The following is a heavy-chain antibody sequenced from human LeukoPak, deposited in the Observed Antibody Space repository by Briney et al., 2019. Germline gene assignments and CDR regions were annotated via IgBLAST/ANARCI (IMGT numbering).Heavy chain of an antibody. V-gene: IGHV3-21*01. J-gene: IGHJ4*02. Sequence: GGSLRLSCAASGFTFSSYSMNWVRQAPGKGLEWVSSISSSSSYIYYADSVKGRFTISRDNAKNSLYLQMNSLRAEDTAVYYCARDGDLGSGYFDYWGQETLVTVSS. CDR2: ISSSSSYI. CDR3: ARDGDLGSGYFDY. D-gene: IGHD2-21*02. CDR1: GFTFSSYS.